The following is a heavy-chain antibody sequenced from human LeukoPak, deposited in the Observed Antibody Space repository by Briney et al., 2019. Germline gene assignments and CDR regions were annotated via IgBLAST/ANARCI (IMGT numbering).Heavy chain of an antibody. Sequence: ASVKVSCKASGYTFTSYGISWVRQAPGQGLEWMGWISAYNGNTNYAQKLQGRVTMTTDTSTSTAYMELRSLRSDDTAVYYCARYCSSTSCSIPDAFDIWGQGTLVTVSS. V-gene: IGHV1-18*01. CDR3: ARYCSSTSCSIPDAFDI. D-gene: IGHD2-2*01. J-gene: IGHJ4*02. CDR1: GYTFTSYG. CDR2: ISAYNGNT.